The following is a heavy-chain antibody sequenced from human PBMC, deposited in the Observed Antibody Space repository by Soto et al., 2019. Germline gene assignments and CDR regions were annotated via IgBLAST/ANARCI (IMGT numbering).Heavy chain of an antibody. J-gene: IGHJ5*02. D-gene: IGHD5-18*01. CDR1: GYTFTSYG. V-gene: IGHV1-18*04. CDR2: ISAYNGNT. CDR3: ANTVDTATGPPDNWFDP. Sequence: ASVKVSCKASGYTFTSYGISWVRQAPGQGLEWMGWISAYNGNTNYAQKLQGRVTMTTDTSTSTAYVELRSLRSDDTAVYYCANTVDTATGPPDNWFDPWGQGTLVTVSS.